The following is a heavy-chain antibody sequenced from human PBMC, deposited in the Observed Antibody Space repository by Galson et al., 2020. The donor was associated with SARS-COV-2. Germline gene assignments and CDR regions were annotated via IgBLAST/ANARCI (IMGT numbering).Heavy chain of an antibody. Sequence: SQTLSLTCAVPGYSISRGYYGGWIRQSPGKGLEWIGSIYHSGRTFYNPSLKSRVTISVDTSTNQFSLKLSSVTAADTAVYFCAREYDLDYTGNPKNRLDPWGQGTLVTVSS. CDR1: GYSISRGYY. J-gene: IGHJ5*02. D-gene: IGHD2-8*02. CDR2: IYHSGRT. CDR3: AREYDLDYTGNPKNRLDP. V-gene: IGHV4-38-2*01.